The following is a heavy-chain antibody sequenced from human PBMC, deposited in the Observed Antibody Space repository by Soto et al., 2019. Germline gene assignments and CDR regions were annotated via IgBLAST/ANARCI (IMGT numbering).Heavy chain of an antibody. CDR2: INPSGGST. CDR3: ARVPYYYDSSGYHGPYYYYYYGMDV. D-gene: IGHD3-22*01. J-gene: IGHJ6*02. CDR1: GYTFTSYY. Sequence: QVQLVQSGAEVKKPGASVKVSCKASGYTFTSYYMHWVRQAPGQGLEWMGIINPSGGSTSYAQKFQGRVTMTRDKSTSTVYMELSSLRSEDTAVYYCARVPYYYDSSGYHGPYYYYYYGMDVWGQGTTVTVSS. V-gene: IGHV1-46*03.